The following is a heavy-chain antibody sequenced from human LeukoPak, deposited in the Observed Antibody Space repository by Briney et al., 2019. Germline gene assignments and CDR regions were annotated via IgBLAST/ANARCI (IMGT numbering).Heavy chain of an antibody. CDR1: GFTFSSYE. D-gene: IGHD5-24*01. CDR3: ARMDGYNLPVGY. Sequence: GGSLRLSCAASGFTFSSYEMNWVRQAPGKGLEWVSSISSSSSYIYYADSVKGRFTISRDNAKNSLYLQMNSLRAEDTAVYYCARMDGYNLPVGYWGQGTLVTVSS. CDR2: ISSSSSYI. V-gene: IGHV3-21*01. J-gene: IGHJ4*02.